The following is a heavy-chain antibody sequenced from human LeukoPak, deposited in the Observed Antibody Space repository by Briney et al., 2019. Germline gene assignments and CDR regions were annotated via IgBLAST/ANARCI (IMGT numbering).Heavy chain of an antibody. J-gene: IGHJ6*03. D-gene: IGHD6-6*01. CDR1: GFTFSDYY. CDR3: AKYSSPRRYYYYMDV. V-gene: IGHV3-11*04. Sequence: GGSLRLSCAASGFTFSDYYMSWIRQAPGKGLEWISYISSSGSTIYYADSVKGRFTISRDNAKNSLYLQMNSLRAEDTAVYYCAKYSSPRRYYYYMDVWGKGTTVTVSS. CDR2: ISSSGSTI.